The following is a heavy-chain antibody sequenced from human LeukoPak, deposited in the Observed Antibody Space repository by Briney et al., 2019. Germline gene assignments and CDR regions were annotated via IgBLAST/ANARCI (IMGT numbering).Heavy chain of an antibody. Sequence: AGGSLRLSCVASGFSLSTYDMYWVRQAPGKGLEYVSAITSNGGTTYYANSVKGRFTISRDNSKNTLYLQMGSLRAEDMAVYYCARSGTAEQYYFDYWGQGTLVTVSS. V-gene: IGHV3-64*01. CDR1: GFSLSTYD. CDR3: ARSGTAEQYYFDY. CDR2: ITSNGGTT. J-gene: IGHJ4*02. D-gene: IGHD2-21*02.